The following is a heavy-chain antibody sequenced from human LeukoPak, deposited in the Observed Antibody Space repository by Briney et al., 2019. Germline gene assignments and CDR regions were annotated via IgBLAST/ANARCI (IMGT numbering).Heavy chain of an antibody. Sequence: GGSLRLSCAASGFTFSSYSMNWVRQAPGKGLEWVSSISSSSSYIYYADSVKGRFTITRDNAKNSLYLQMDSLRAEDTAVYYCARVRWLSAAGTEGNFDYWGQGTLGTVSS. CDR3: ARVRWLSAAGTEGNFDY. D-gene: IGHD6-13*01. CDR1: GFTFSSYS. CDR2: ISSSSSYI. J-gene: IGHJ4*02. V-gene: IGHV3-21*01.